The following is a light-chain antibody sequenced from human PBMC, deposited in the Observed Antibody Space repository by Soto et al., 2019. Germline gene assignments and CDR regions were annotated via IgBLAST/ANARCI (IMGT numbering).Light chain of an antibody. J-gene: IGLJ1*01. V-gene: IGLV1-40*01. CDR1: SSNIGAGFD. CDR3: QSYDSSLDAYV. Sequence: QPVLTQPPSVSGAPGQTITISCTGSSSNIGAGFDVHWYQHLPQTAPKLLIYGDSNRPSGVPERVSGSKSGTSASLAITGLQAEDEADYYCQSYDSSLDAYVFGTGTKLTVL. CDR2: GDS.